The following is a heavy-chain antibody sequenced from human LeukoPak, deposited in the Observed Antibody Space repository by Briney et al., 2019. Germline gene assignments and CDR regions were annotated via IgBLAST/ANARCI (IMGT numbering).Heavy chain of an antibody. J-gene: IGHJ4*02. D-gene: IGHD2-2*02. CDR3: ARRESARYCSSTSCYTTDY. Sequence: GESLKIPCKGSGYRFTNYWIAWVRQMPGKGLEWMGIIYPGDSETRYSPSFQGQVTISADKSISTAYLQWSSLRASDTAMYYCARRESARYCSSTSCYTTDYWGQGTLVTVSS. CDR1: GYRFTNYW. V-gene: IGHV5-51*01. CDR2: IYPGDSET.